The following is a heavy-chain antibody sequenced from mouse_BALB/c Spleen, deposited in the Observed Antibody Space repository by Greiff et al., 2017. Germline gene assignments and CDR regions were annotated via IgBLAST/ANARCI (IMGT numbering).Heavy chain of an antibody. CDR1: GFTFTDYY. CDR3: ARDLIYYYGSWYFDV. J-gene: IGHJ1*01. D-gene: IGHD1-1*01. V-gene: IGHV7-3*02. Sequence: EVKLMESGGGLVQPGGSLRLSCATSGFTFTDYYMSWVRQPPGKALEWLGFIRNKANGYTTEYSASVKGRFTISRDNSQSILYLQMNTLRAEDSATYYCARDLIYYYGSWYFDVWGAGTTVTVSS. CDR2: IRNKANGYTT.